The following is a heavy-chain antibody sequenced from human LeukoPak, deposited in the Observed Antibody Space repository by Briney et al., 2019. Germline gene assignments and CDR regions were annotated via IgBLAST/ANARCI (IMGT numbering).Heavy chain of an antibody. CDR1: GYTFTGYY. D-gene: IGHD4-17*01. CDR3: ASLHDYGDYVGYFDY. CDR2: INPNSGGT. J-gene: IGHJ4*02. V-gene: IGHV1-2*06. Sequence: GASVKVSCKASGYTFTGYYMHWVRQAPGQGLEWMGRINPNSGGTNYAQKFQGRVTMTRDTSISTAYMELSRLRSDDTAVYYCASLHDYGDYVGYFDYWGQGTLVTVSS.